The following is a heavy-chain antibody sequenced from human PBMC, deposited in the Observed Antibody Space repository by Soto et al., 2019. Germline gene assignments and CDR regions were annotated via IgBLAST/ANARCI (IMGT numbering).Heavy chain of an antibody. CDR1: GFTFSSYG. V-gene: IGHV3-30*03. CDR2: ISYDGSNK. D-gene: IGHD4-17*01. Sequence: GGSLRLSCAASGFTFSSYGMHWVRQAPGKGLEWVAVISYDGSNKYYADSVKGRFTISRDNSKNTLYLQMNSLRAEDTAVYYCACTTVTNNWGQGTLVTVSS. CDR3: ACTTVTNN. J-gene: IGHJ4*02.